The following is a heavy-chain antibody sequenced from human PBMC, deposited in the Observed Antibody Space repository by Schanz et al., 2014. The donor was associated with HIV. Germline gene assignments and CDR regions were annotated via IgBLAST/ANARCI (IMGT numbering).Heavy chain of an antibody. J-gene: IGHJ4*02. Sequence: QVQVVQSGAEVKKPGSSVKVSCKASGGTFSSYAISWVRQAPGQGLEWMGGFIPIFGTTNYAQKFQGRVTITADESTSTAYMELSSLRPEDTAVYYCARRRGWGSYRYFPYGLDVWGQGTLVTVSS. CDR2: FIPIFGTT. CDR3: ARRRGWGSYRYFPYGLDV. V-gene: IGHV1-69*01. D-gene: IGHD3-16*02. CDR1: GGTFSSYA.